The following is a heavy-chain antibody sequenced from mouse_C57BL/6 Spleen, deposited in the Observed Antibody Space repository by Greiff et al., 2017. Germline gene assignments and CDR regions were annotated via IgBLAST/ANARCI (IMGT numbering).Heavy chain of an antibody. CDR2: INPSSGYT. Sequence: QVQLQQSGAELAKPGASVKLSCKASGYTFTSYWMHWVKQRPGQGLEWIGYINPSSGYTKYNQKFKDKATLTADKSSSTAYMQLSSLTYEDSAVYYCANYYGSRGWYFDVWGTGTTVTVSS. CDR3: ANYYGSRGWYFDV. V-gene: IGHV1-7*01. CDR1: GYTFTSYW. D-gene: IGHD1-1*01. J-gene: IGHJ1*03.